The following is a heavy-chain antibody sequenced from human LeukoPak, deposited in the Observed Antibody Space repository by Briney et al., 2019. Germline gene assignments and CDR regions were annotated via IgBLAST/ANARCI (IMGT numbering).Heavy chain of an antibody. V-gene: IGHV4-39*07. CDR3: ARVSSYSH. D-gene: IGHD1-14*01. Sequence: KPSETLSLTCTVSGGSISSSSYYWGWIRQPPGKGLEWIGSIYYSGSTYYNPSLKSRVTISVDTSKNQFSLKLSSVTAADTAVYYCARVSSYSHWGQGTLVTVSS. CDR2: IYYSGST. J-gene: IGHJ1*01. CDR1: GGSISSSSYY.